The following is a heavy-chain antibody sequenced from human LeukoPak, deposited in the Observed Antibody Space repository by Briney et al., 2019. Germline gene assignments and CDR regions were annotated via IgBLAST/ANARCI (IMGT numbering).Heavy chain of an antibody. CDR1: GFTFSSYS. Sequence: GGSLRLSCAASGFTFSSYSMNWVRQAPGKGLEWVSSISSSSSYIYYADSVKGRFTISRDNAKNTLYLQMNSLRAEDTAVYYCARAGGGGNYYYYYYMDVWGKGTTVTVSS. CDR3: ARAGGGGNYYYYYYMDV. V-gene: IGHV3-21*01. D-gene: IGHD2-15*01. CDR2: ISSSSSYI. J-gene: IGHJ6*03.